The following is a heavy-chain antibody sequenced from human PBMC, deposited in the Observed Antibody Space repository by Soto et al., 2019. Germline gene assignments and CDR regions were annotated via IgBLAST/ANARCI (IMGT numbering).Heavy chain of an antibody. V-gene: IGHV1-3*01. D-gene: IGHD3-9*01. CDR1: GYTFTGYY. CDR2: INPGNGNT. J-gene: IGHJ4*02. Sequence: GASVKVSCKASGYTFTGYYMHWVRQAPGQSPEGMGWINPGNGNTKYSQRLQGRVTITRDTSASTAYMELSSLTSEDTAVYYCARRGALTSYYYGYYFDFWGQGTLVTVSS. CDR3: ARRGALTSYYYGYYFDF.